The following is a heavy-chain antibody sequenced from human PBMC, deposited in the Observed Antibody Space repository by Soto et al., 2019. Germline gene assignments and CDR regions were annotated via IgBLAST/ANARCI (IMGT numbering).Heavy chain of an antibody. V-gene: IGHV3-23*01. CDR3: AKHRSSSWSYDS. D-gene: IGHD6-13*01. CDR1: GFTFSSYA. Sequence: EVQLLESGGGLVQPGGSLRLSCAASGFTFSSYAMSWVRQAPGKGLEWVSRITDGGSSTYYAASVKGRFTISRDNSKNTLYLQMNSLRAEDTAIYYCAKHRSSSWSYDSWGQGTLVTVSS. J-gene: IGHJ4*02. CDR2: ITDGGSST.